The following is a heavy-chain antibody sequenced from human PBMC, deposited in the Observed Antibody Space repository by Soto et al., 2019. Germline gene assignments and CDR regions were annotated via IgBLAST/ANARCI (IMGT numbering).Heavy chain of an antibody. CDR1: GFTFSSYS. V-gene: IGHV3-48*02. D-gene: IGHD6-19*01. CDR2: ISSSSSTI. Sequence: GGSLRLSCAASGFTFSSYSMNWVRQAPGKGLEWVSYISSSSSTIYYADSVKGRFTISRDNAKNSLYLQMNSLRDEDTAVYYCARDSGIAVAGQLYYYYYYGMDVWGQGTTVTVSS. CDR3: ARDSGIAVAGQLYYYYYYGMDV. J-gene: IGHJ6*02.